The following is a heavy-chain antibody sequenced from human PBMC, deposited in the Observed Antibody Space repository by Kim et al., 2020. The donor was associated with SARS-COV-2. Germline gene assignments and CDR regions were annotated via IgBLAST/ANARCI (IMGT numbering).Heavy chain of an antibody. Sequence: GGSLRLSCAASGFTFSSYWMSWVRQAPGKGLEWVANIKQDGSEEYYVDSVKGRFTISRDNAKNSLYLQMNSLRAEDTAVYYCARDVLRYFDWLTTPEFDYWGQGTLVTVSS. D-gene: IGHD3-9*01. CDR1: GFTFSSYW. CDR2: IKQDGSEE. J-gene: IGHJ4*02. CDR3: ARDVLRYFDWLTTPEFDY. V-gene: IGHV3-7*01.